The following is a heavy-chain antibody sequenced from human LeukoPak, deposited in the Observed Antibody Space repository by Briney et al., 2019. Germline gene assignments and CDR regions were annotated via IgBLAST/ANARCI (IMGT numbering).Heavy chain of an antibody. CDR3: ARGGTGSYRHYYFDY. Sequence: GGSLRLSCAASGFTFSSYSMNWVRQAPGKGREWVSYISSSISTKYYADSVQGRFTISRDNAKNSLYLQMNSLRAEDTAVYYCARGGTGSYRHYYFDYWGQGTLVTVSS. J-gene: IGHJ4*02. CDR2: ISSSISTK. CDR1: GFTFSSYS. D-gene: IGHD3-16*02. V-gene: IGHV3-48*04.